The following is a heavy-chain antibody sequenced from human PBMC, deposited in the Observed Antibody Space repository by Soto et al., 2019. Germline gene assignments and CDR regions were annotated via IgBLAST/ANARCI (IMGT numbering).Heavy chain of an antibody. J-gene: IGHJ4*01. Sequence: GGSLSLSCAASGFTSGSYWAGWVRQAPGKXLEWLATTQMDASEKKYVGSVKGRSTMSRDNAENSLYLQMDSLRAEDTAVDYRARDSGEGSGAAVNRYLDYWGHGPLVTVSS. D-gene: IGHD3-10*01. CDR1: GFTSGSYW. V-gene: IGHV3-7*01. CDR2: TQMDASEK. CDR3: ARDSGEGSGAAVNRYLDY.